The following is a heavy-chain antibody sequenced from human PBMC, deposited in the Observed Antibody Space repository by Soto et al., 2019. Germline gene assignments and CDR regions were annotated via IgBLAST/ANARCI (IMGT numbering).Heavy chain of an antibody. CDR1: GGSISSGGYY. CDR3: AGTDNGSGSYNDAFDI. Sequence: SETLSLTCTVSGGSISSGGYYWSWIRQHPGKGLEWIGYIYYSGSTYYNPSLKSRVTISVDTSKNQFSLKLSSVTAADTAVYYCAGTDNGSGSYNDAFDIWGQGTMVTVSS. V-gene: IGHV4-31*03. D-gene: IGHD3-10*01. J-gene: IGHJ3*02. CDR2: IYYSGST.